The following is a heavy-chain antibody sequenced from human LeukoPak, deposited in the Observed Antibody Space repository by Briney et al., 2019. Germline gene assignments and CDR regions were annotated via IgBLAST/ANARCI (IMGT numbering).Heavy chain of an antibody. D-gene: IGHD1-26*01. CDR3: ARDPYSGTYGDTYYYYMDV. J-gene: IGHJ6*03. Sequence: PGGSLRLSCAASAFTFSTYNMNWVRQTPGKGLEWVSSITSSSTYTFYADSVKGRFTISRDNARNSLYLQMNSLRAEDTAVYYCARDPYSGTYGDTYYYYMDVWGKGTTVTISS. CDR1: AFTFSTYN. V-gene: IGHV3-21*01. CDR2: ITSSSTYT.